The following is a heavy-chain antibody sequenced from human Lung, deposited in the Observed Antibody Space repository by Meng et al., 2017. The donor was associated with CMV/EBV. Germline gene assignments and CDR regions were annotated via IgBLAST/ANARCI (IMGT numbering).Heavy chain of an antibody. CDR3: AKDLLLFGGPNAYMDL. J-gene: IGHJ4*02. V-gene: IGHV3-30*02. CDR1: GFRFDDCG. CDR2: VRHDGTSK. Sequence: GGSLRLXCAASGFRFDDCGMHWVRQTPGKGLEWVAFVRHDGTSKFYAASVEGRFTISRDNSKSTVYLQMNSLRPEDSALYYCAKDLLLFGGPNAYMDLWGQGKXVXVSS. D-gene: IGHD3-16*01.